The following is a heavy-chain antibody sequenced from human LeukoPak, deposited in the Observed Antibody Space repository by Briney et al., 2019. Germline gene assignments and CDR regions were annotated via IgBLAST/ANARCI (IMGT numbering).Heavy chain of an antibody. V-gene: IGHV4-59*01. CDR3: ARDRLSANAFDM. D-gene: IGHD2-21*02. CDR1: DGSTTNYY. J-gene: IGHJ3*02. Sequence: SETLSLSSTVSDGSTTNYYWNWMPQPPGPRLECIGYISHIGSTNYNPSLKSRLTISVDRSKNQFYLKLTSVTAADTAIYYCARDRLSANAFDMWGQGTVVTVSS. CDR2: ISHIGST.